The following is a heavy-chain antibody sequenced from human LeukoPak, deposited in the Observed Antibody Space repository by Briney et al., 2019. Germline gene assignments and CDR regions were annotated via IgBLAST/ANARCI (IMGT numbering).Heavy chain of an antibody. V-gene: IGHV3-73*01. CDR2: IRSKANSYAT. CDR1: GFTFSGSA. D-gene: IGHD3-3*01. J-gene: IGHJ4*02. CDR3: TCHFWSGYYIDY. Sequence: PGGSLRPSCAASGFTFSGSAMHWVRQASGKGLEWVGRIRSKANSYATAYAASVKGRFTISRDDSKNTAYLQMNSLKAEDTAVYYCTCHFWSGYYIDYWGQGTLVTVSS.